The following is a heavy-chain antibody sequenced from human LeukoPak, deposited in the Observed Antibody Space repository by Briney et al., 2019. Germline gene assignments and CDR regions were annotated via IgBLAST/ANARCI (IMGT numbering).Heavy chain of an antibody. V-gene: IGHV5-51*01. CDR1: GYSFTNYW. CDR2: IYPSDSDT. CDR3: ARDFVRAFDI. J-gene: IGHJ3*02. D-gene: IGHD6-6*01. Sequence: GESLKISCKAIGYSFTNYWIGWVRQMPGKGLEWMGIIYPSDSDTRYSPSFQGQVTISADKSISTAYLQWSSLKASDTAMYYCARDFVRAFDIWGQGTMVTVSS.